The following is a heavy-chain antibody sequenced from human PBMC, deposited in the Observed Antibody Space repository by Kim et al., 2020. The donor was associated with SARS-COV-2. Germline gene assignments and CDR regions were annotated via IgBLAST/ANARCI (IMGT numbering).Heavy chain of an antibody. Sequence: ASVKVSCKASGYTFTSYYMHWVRQAPGQGLEWMGIINPSGGSTSYAQKFQGRVTMTRDTSTSTVYMELSSLRSEDTAVYYCARDRWDPHVQRSSSGWFDPWGQGTLVTVSS. J-gene: IGHJ5*02. D-gene: IGHD6-6*01. V-gene: IGHV1-46*01. CDR2: INPSGGST. CDR3: ARDRWDPHVQRSSSGWFDP. CDR1: GYTFTSYY.